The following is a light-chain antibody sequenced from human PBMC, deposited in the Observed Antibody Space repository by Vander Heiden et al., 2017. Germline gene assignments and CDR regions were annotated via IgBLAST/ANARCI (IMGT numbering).Light chain of an antibody. CDR2: GAS. V-gene: IGKV3-15*01. CDR1: QRVSSN. CDR3: QQYNNWPHT. Sequence: DIVMTQPPATPSAPPGERATLSCSATQRVSSNLAWYQQKPGQAPKLLIYGASTRATGIPARFSGSGSGTEFTLTISSLQSEDFAVYYCQQYNNWPHTFGQGTKLEIK. J-gene: IGKJ2*01.